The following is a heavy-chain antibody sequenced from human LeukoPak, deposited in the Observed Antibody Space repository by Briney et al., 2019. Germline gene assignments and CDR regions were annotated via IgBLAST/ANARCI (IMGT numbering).Heavy chain of an antibody. Sequence: GGSLRLSCAASGFTFSSYSMNWVRQAPGKGLEWVSSISSSSSYIYYADSVKGRFTISRDNAKNSLYLQMNSLRAEDTAVYYCARGGRTTWHGMDVWGQGTTVTVSS. J-gene: IGHJ6*02. CDR1: GFTFSSYS. CDR3: ARGGRTTWHGMDV. D-gene: IGHD4-17*01. CDR2: ISSSSSYI. V-gene: IGHV3-21*01.